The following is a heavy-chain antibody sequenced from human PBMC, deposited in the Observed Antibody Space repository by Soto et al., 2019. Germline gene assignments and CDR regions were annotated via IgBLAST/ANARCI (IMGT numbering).Heavy chain of an antibody. J-gene: IGHJ6*02. CDR1: GGSVSSGSYY. D-gene: IGHD1-26*01. Sequence: SETLSLTCTVSGGSVSSGSYYWSWIRQPPGKGLEWIGYIYYSGSTNYNPSLKSRVTISVDTSKNQFSLKLSSVTAADTAVYYCARDRWSGSPIDYYYGMDVWGQGTRVTVSS. CDR3: ARDRWSGSPIDYYYGMDV. V-gene: IGHV4-61*01. CDR2: IYYSGST.